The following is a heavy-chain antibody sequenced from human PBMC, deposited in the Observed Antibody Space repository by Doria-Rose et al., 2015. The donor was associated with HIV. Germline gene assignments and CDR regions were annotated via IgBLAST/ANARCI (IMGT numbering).Heavy chain of an antibody. J-gene: IGHJ4*01. CDR2: TYYTGTS. D-gene: IGHD3-3*01. CDR1: GASVSSRGYY. Sequence: GQLQESGPCLVQPSETLSLTCSVSGASVSSRGYYWNWIRQVPGKGLESLGYTYYTGTSDYSPSLKSRLNMAVDTSKNQFSLKLSFVTVVDTAVYYCARMGSYRERDYWGNGALVIVS. V-gene: IGHV4-31*03. CDR3: ARMGSYRERDY.